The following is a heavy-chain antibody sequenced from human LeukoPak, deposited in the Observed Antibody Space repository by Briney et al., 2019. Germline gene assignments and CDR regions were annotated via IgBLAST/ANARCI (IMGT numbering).Heavy chain of an antibody. V-gene: IGHV3-23*01. Sequence: GGSLRLSCAASGFTFSSYAMSWVRQAPGKGLEWVSAISGSGGSTYYADSVKGRFTISRDNSKNTLYLQMNSLRAEDTAVYYCAKPIYYDSSGRYYFDYWGQGTLVTVSS. CDR2: ISGSGGST. CDR1: GFTFSSYA. J-gene: IGHJ4*02. CDR3: AKPIYYDSSGRYYFDY. D-gene: IGHD3-22*01.